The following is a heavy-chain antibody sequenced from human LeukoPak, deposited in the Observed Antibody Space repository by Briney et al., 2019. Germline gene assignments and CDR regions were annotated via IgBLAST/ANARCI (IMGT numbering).Heavy chain of an antibody. V-gene: IGHV3-64*01. Sequence: GGSLRLSCAASGFTFSNHPMHWVRQAPGKGLESVSVISPDGASTHYANSVKGRFTISRDNSKNTLHLQMGSLRAEDTAVYYCARDPSDPYYYDSSGHDAFDIWGQGTMVTVSS. CDR3: ARDPSDPYYYDSSGHDAFDI. J-gene: IGHJ3*02. D-gene: IGHD3-22*01. CDR1: GFTFSNHP. CDR2: ISPDGAST.